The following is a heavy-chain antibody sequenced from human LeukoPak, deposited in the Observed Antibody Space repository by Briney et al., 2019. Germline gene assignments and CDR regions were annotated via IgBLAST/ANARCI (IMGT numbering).Heavy chain of an antibody. D-gene: IGHD3-10*01. V-gene: IGHV3-30*02. CDR3: AKELRYYYGSGKIFYYYYYMDV. Sequence: PGGSLRLSCAASGFTFSSYGMHWIRQAPGKGLEWVAFIRYDGSNKYYADSVKGRFTISRDNSKNTLYLQMNSLRAEDTAVYYCAKELRYYYGSGKIFYYYYYMDVWGKGTTVTVSS. CDR1: GFTFSSYG. J-gene: IGHJ6*03. CDR2: IRYDGSNK.